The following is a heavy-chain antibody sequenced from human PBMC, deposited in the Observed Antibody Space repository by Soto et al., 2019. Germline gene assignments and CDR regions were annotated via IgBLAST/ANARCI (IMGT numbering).Heavy chain of an antibody. CDR3: ARDHTSGYSYGYFGY. D-gene: IGHD5-18*01. Sequence: SATLSLTCTVSGGSISSGDYYWSWIRQPPGKGLVWIGYIYYSGSTYYNPSLKSRVTISVDTSKNQFSLKLSSVTAADTAVYYCARDHTSGYSYGYFGYWGQGTLVTVSS. J-gene: IGHJ4*02. V-gene: IGHV4-30-4*01. CDR2: IYYSGST. CDR1: GGSISSGDYY.